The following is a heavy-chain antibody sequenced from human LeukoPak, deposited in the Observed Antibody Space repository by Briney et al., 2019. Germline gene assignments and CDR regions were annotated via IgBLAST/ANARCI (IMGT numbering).Heavy chain of an antibody. D-gene: IGHD6-13*01. Sequence: PSETLSLTCAVSGGSISSSYYWSWIRQPPGKGLEWIGDIYYTGSTKYNASLKSRVTISVDTSKNQFSLKVSSVTAADTAVYYCARLRPSIGAAGTFDYWGQGTLVTVSS. CDR1: GGSISSSYY. V-gene: IGHV4-59*08. CDR3: ARLRPSIGAAGTFDY. J-gene: IGHJ4*02. CDR2: IYYTGST.